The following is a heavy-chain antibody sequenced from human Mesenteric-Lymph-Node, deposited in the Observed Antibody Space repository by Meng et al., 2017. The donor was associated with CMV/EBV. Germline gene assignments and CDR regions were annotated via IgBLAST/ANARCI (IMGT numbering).Heavy chain of an antibody. CDR2: ISSSSSYI. J-gene: IGHJ6*02. Sequence: GESLKISCAASGFTFGTYNMNWVRQAPGKGLEWVSSISSSSSYIYYADSVKGRFTISRDNAENSLYLQMNSLRAEDTAVYYCASGNRIHYYYGMDVWGQGTTVTVSS. CDR3: ASGNRIHYYYGMDV. CDR1: GFTFGTYN. D-gene: IGHD3-16*02. V-gene: IGHV3-21*01.